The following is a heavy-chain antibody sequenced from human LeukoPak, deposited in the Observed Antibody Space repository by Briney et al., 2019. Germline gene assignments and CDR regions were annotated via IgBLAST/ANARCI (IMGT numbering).Heavy chain of an antibody. D-gene: IGHD1-1*01. CDR3: ARGPAGYN. Sequence: GGYLRLSCAASGFTVSSNHMSWVRQAPGKGLEWVSVIYSGGSTDYADSVKGRFTISRDNLKNTLYLQMNSLRAEDTAVYYCARGPAGYNWGQGTLVTFSS. J-gene: IGHJ4*02. CDR2: IYSGGST. CDR1: GFTVSSNH. V-gene: IGHV3-53*01.